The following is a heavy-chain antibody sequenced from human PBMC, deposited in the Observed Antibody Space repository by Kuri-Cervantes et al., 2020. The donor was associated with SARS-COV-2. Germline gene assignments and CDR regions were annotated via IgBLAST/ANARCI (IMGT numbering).Heavy chain of an antibody. V-gene: IGHV3-74*01. CDR1: GFTFSSYS. CDR2: INPDGSYT. Sequence: GGSLRLSCAASGFTFSSYSMNWVRQAPGKGLVWVSRINPDGSYTNNADSVKGRFTLSRDNAKNMLFLQMNSLRAEDTAVYYCVRDGDHWNFDYWGQGTLDTVSS. J-gene: IGHJ4*02. CDR3: VRDGDHWNFDY. D-gene: IGHD1-1*01.